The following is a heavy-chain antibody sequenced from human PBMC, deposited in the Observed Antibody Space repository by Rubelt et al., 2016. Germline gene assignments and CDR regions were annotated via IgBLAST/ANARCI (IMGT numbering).Heavy chain of an antibody. Sequence: QVQLVESGGGVVQPGRSLRLSCAASGFTFRGFGMHWVRQAPGKGLEWVAAIQNDGSIEYYAESVQGRFTISRDNAKNTLFLQMSSLRVEDTAVYYCARDMGQLVYYAMDVWGQGTTVTVSS. D-gene: IGHD6-13*01. CDR1: GFTFRGFG. J-gene: IGHJ6*02. CDR2: IQNDGSIE. CDR3: ARDMGQLVYYAMDV. V-gene: IGHV3-33*01.